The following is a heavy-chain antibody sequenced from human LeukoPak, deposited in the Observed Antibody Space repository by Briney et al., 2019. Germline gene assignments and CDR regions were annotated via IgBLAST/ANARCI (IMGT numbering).Heavy chain of an antibody. Sequence: GGSLRLSCVASGFIFSDYGMNWVRQAPGKGLEWVSSISDGGGRIYSVDSVKGRFTISRDNSKNTLYLQMNSLRVDDTAIYYRAKGSRFPDFWGQGTLVIVSS. CDR1: GFIFSDYG. V-gene: IGHV3-23*01. J-gene: IGHJ4*02. CDR3: AKGSRFPDF. D-gene: IGHD3-3*01. CDR2: ISDGGGRI.